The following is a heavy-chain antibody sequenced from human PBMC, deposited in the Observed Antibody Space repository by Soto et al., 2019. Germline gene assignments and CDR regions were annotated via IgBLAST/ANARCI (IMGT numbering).Heavy chain of an antibody. Sequence: SQTLSLTCAISGDSVSSNSAAWNWIRQSPSRGLEWLGRTYYRSKWYNDYAVSVKSRITINPDTSKNQFSLQLNSVTPEDTAVYYCXRDSSGPLYYYYYGMDVWGQGTTVTVSS. CDR3: XRDSSGPLYYYYYGMDV. CDR1: GDSVSSNSAA. V-gene: IGHV6-1*01. J-gene: IGHJ6*02. D-gene: IGHD3-22*01. CDR2: TYYRSKWYN.